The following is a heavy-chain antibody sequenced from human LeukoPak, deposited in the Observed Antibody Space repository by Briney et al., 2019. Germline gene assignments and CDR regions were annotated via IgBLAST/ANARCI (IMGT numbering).Heavy chain of an antibody. CDR2: ISGSGGST. D-gene: IGHD3-22*01. J-gene: IGHJ4*02. V-gene: IGHV3-23*01. CDR3: AKGDMIVVVPTDY. Sequence: LGGSLRLSCAASGFPFSSYAMSWVRQAPGKGLEWVSAISGSGGSTYYADSVKGRFTISRDNSKNTLYLQMNSMRAEDTAVYYCAKGDMIVVVPTDYWGQGTLVTVSS. CDR1: GFPFSSYA.